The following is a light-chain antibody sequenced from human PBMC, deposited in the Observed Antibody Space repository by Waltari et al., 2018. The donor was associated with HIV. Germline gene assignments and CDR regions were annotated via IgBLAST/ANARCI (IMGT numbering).Light chain of an antibody. Sequence: QSALTQPPSASGSPGQSVTISCTGTSSDVGGYNYVSWYQQYPGKAPKVSIFEVSNRPSGVPDRFSGSRSGNTASLTVSGLQAEDEADYYCSSYAGSNNWVFGGGTKLTVL. CDR2: EVS. CDR3: SSYAGSNNWV. V-gene: IGLV2-8*01. J-gene: IGLJ3*02. CDR1: SSDVGGYNY.